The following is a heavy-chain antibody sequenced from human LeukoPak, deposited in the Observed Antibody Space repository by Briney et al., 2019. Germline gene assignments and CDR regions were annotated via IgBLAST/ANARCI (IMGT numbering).Heavy chain of an antibody. Sequence: GGSLRLSCAASGFTFSNAWMTWVRQAPGKGLEWVGRIKTKTDGGTTDYAAPVKGRFTISRDDSKNTLYLQMNSLKTEDTAVYYCTTGITMVRGVIHLIDYWGQGTLVTVSS. V-gene: IGHV3-15*01. D-gene: IGHD3-10*01. J-gene: IGHJ4*02. CDR1: GFTFSNAW. CDR2: IKTKTDGGTT. CDR3: TTGITMVRGVIHLIDY.